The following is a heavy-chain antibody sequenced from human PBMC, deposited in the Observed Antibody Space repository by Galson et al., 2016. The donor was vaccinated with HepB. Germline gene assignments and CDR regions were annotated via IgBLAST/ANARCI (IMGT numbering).Heavy chain of an antibody. CDR3: ATPITGYSSSWYGSFDY. V-gene: IGHV3-53*01. Sequence: SLRLSCAASGFSFTASTVHWVRQAPGKGLEWVSVIYSGGSTYYADSVKGRFTISRDNSKNTLYLQMNSLRAEDTAVYYCATPITGYSSSWYGSFDYWGQGTLVTVSS. D-gene: IGHD6-13*01. CDR2: IYSGGST. J-gene: IGHJ4*02. CDR1: GFSFTAST.